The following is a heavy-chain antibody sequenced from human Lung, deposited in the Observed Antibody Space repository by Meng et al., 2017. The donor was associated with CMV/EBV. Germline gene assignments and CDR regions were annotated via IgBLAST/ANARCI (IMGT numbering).Heavy chain of an antibody. Sequence: GGSXRLXCAASGFTFSSYSMNWVRQAPGKGLEWVSSISSSSSYIYYADSVKGRFTISRDNAKNSLYLQMNSLRAEDTAVYYCARDYLIVGILEWLPFQRPSSNYYYYYGMDVWGQGXTVTVSS. CDR1: GFTFSSYS. J-gene: IGHJ6*02. V-gene: IGHV3-21*01. CDR3: ARDYLIVGILEWLPFQRPSSNYYYYYGMDV. D-gene: IGHD3-3*01. CDR2: ISSSSSYI.